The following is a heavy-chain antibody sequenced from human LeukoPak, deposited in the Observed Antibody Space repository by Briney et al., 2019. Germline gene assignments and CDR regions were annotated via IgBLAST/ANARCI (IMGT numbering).Heavy chain of an antibody. CDR1: GDSVSSNSAA. CDR3: ARTAGHLDY. CDR2: TYYRSKWFY. J-gene: IGHJ4*02. Sequence: SQTLSLTCAISGDSVSSNSAAWNWIRQSPSGGLEWLGRTYYRSKWFYGYAVSVKSRIIINADTSKNQLSLQLNSVTPEDTAVYYCARTAGHLDYWGQGTLVTVSS. V-gene: IGHV6-1*01.